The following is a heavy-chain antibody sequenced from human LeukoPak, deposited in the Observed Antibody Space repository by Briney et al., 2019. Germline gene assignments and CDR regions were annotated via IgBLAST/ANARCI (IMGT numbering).Heavy chain of an antibody. Sequence: GGSLRLSCAASGFSFSSYDMNWVRQAPGKGLERVAFIRYDGGNKYYTDSVKGRFTISRDNSKNTLYLQMNSLRGEDTAVYYCALLAVAGLDYWGQGTLVTVSS. V-gene: IGHV3-30*02. CDR1: GFSFSSYD. CDR3: ALLAVAGLDY. D-gene: IGHD6-19*01. J-gene: IGHJ4*02. CDR2: IRYDGGNK.